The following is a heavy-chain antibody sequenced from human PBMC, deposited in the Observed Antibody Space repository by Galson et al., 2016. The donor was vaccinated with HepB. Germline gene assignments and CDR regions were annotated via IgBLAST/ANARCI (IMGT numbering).Heavy chain of an antibody. CDR3: AGGTGWLIDL. V-gene: IGHV3-7*04. D-gene: IGHD3-3*01. CDR2: IKQDGSET. J-gene: IGHJ4*02. Sequence: SLRLSCAASGFTFSDYWMNWVRQAPGKGPEWVANIKQDGSETKYVDSVKGRFTITRDNTKKSLYLQLNSLRVEDTDVYYCAGGTGWLIDLWGQGTRLTVSS. CDR1: GFTFSDYW.